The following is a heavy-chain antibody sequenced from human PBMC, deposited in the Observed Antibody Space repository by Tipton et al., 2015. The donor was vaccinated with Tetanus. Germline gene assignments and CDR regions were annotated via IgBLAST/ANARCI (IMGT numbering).Heavy chain of an antibody. D-gene: IGHD3-10*01. J-gene: IGHJ4*02. CDR3: ARGGFGEFPDY. Sequence: LRLSCTVSGGPVSSGSYYWSWIRQPPGKGLEWIGYIYYSGSTNYNPSLKSRATISVDTSKNQFSLKLSSVTAADTAVYYCARGGFGEFPDYWGQGTLVTVSS. V-gene: IGHV4-61*01. CDR1: GGPVSSGSYY. CDR2: IYYSGST.